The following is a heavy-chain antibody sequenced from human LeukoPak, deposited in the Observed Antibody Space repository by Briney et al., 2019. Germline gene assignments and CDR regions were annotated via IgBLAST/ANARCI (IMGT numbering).Heavy chain of an antibody. V-gene: IGHV1-2*02. J-gene: IGHJ5*02. Sequence: ASVKVSCKASGYTFTGYYMHWVRQAPGQGLEWMGWINPNSGGTNYARKFQGRVTMTRDTSISTAYMELSRLGSDDTAVYYCARPPSGSKAWFDPWGQGTLVTVSS. CDR1: GYTFTGYY. D-gene: IGHD6-25*01. CDR3: ARPPSGSKAWFDP. CDR2: INPNSGGT.